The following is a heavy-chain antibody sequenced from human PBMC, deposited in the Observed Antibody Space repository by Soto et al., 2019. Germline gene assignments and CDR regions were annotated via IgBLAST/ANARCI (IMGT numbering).Heavy chain of an antibody. CDR2: IYYSGST. CDR1: GGSISSGDYY. CDR3: SRVLWSGYFDY. Sequence: PSETLSLTCTVSGGSISSGDYYWSWIRQPPGKGLEWIGYIYYSGSTYYNPSLKSRVTISVDTSKNQFSLKLSSVTAADTAVYYCSRVLWSGYFDYWGQGTLVTVSS. D-gene: IGHD3-10*02. V-gene: IGHV4-30-4*01. J-gene: IGHJ4*02.